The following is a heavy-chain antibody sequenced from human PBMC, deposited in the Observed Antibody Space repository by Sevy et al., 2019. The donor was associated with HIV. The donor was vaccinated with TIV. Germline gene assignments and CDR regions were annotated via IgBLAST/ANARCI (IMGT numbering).Heavy chain of an antibody. CDR2: ISYDGSNK. CDR1: GFTFSSYG. V-gene: IGHV3-30*18. Sequence: GGSLRLSCAASGFTFSSYGMHWVRQAPGKGLEWVAVISYDGSNKYYADSVKGRFTISRDNSKNTLYLQMNSLRAEDTAVDYCAKSQRDFVYWELLSFHYWGQGTLVTVSS. D-gene: IGHD1-26*01. J-gene: IGHJ4*02. CDR3: AKSQRDFVYWELLSFHY.